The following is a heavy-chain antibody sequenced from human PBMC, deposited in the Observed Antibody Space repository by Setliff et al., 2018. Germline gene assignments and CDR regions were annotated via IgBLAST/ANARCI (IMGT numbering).Heavy chain of an antibody. CDR3: ARAHTWSLPNDNSGYPGWFDP. D-gene: IGHD3-22*01. CDR2: IHHSGKA. J-gene: IGHJ5*02. Sequence: SETLSLTCAVSGFSISSGYYWGWIRQPPGKGLEWVVNIHHSGKAYYNPSLKSRVAMSVDTSKNHVSLKLSSVTAADTAVYYCARAHTWSLPNDNSGYPGWFDPWGQGTLVTVSS. V-gene: IGHV4-38-2*01. CDR1: GFSISSGYY.